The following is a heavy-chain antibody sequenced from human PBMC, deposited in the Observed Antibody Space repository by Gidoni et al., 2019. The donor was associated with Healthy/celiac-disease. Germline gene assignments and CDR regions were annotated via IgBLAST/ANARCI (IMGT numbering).Heavy chain of an antibody. Sequence: VQLVQSGDEVKKPGSSVKVCCKASGGTFSSYAISRLRQSPGQVIEWMGRIIPIFGTANYAQKFQGRVTITADESTSSAYMELSSLRSEDTAVYYCARGVVPAAMFAAFDIWGQGTMVTVSS. V-gene: IGHV1-69*18. CDR1: GGTFSSYA. D-gene: IGHD2-2*01. CDR3: ARGVVPAAMFAAFDI. CDR2: IIPIFGTA. J-gene: IGHJ3*02.